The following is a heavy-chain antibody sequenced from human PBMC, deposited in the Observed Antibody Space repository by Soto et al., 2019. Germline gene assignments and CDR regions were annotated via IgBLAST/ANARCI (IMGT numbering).Heavy chain of an antibody. J-gene: IGHJ6*02. D-gene: IGHD6-19*01. CDR2: IYYSGST. CDR3: ARERWKGVAGTRNYYYYGMDV. V-gene: IGHV4-59*01. Sequence: PSETLSLTCTVSGGSISSYYWSWIRQPPGKGLEWIGYIYYSGSTNYNPSLKSRVTISVDTSKNQFSLKLSSVTAADTAVYYCARERWKGVAGTRNYYYYGMDVWGQGTTVTVSS. CDR1: GGSISSYY.